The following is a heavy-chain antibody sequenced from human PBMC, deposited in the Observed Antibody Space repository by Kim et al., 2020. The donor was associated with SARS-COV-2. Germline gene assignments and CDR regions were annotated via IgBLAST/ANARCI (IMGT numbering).Heavy chain of an antibody. CDR3: ARGGGGYYYDSSGYSTFDY. J-gene: IGHJ4*02. Sequence: SETLSLTCTVSGGSIRSYYWSWIRQPPGKGLEWIGYIYYSGSTNYNPSLNSRVTISVDTSKKQFSLKLSSVTAADTAVYYCARGGGGYYYDSSGYSTFDYWGQGTLVTVSS. D-gene: IGHD3-22*01. V-gene: IGHV4-59*13. CDR2: IYYSGST. CDR1: GGSIRSYY.